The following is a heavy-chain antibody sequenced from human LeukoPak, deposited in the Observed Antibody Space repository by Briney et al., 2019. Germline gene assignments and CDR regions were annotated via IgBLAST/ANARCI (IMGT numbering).Heavy chain of an antibody. V-gene: IGHV4-39*07. J-gene: IGHJ4*02. D-gene: IGHD6-19*01. CDR2: IYYSGST. CDR1: GGSSSSSNYY. CDR3: ARIDRAVAGTIDY. Sequence: SETLSLTCTVSGGSSSSSNYYWDWIRQPPGKGLEWIGSIYYSGSTNYNPSLKSRVTMSVDTSKNQFSLKLSSVTAADTAVYYCARIDRAVAGTIDYWGQGTLVTVSS.